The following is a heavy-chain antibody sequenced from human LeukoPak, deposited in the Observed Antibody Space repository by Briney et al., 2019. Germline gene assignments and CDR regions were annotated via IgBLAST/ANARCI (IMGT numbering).Heavy chain of an antibody. D-gene: IGHD5-24*01. CDR3: ARVEMATLHY. J-gene: IGHJ4*02. CDR2: IYSGGST. CDR1: GFTVSSNY. Sequence: GGSLRLSCAASGFTVSSNYMSWVRRAPGKGLEWVSVIYSGGSTYYADSVKGRFTISRDNSKNTLYLQMNSLRAEDTAVYYCARVEMATLHYWGQGTLVTVSS. V-gene: IGHV3-66*01.